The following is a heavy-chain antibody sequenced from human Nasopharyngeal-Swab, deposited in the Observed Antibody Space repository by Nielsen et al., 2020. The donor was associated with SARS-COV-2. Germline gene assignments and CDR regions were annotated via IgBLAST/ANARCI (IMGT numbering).Heavy chain of an antibody. CDR2: INTNTGNP. Sequence: ASVKVSCKVSGYTFTSYAMNWVRQAPGQGLEWMGWINTNTGNPTYAQGFTGRFVFSLDTSVSTAYLQISSLKAEDTAVYYCARDGISSLSYGDDPNDYWGQGTLVTVSS. D-gene: IGHD4-17*01. CDR1: GYTFTSYA. CDR3: ARDGISSLSYGDDPNDY. J-gene: IGHJ4*02. V-gene: IGHV7-4-1*02.